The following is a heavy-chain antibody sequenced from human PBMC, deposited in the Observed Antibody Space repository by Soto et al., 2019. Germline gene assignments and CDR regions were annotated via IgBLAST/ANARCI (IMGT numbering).Heavy chain of an antibody. J-gene: IGHJ2*01. Sequence: EVQLVESGEGLVQPGRSPRLSCTASGFIFDNHAMHWVRQAPGKGLEWVAGVTWNSVATGYADSVKGRFTISRDNAKNSLYLQMNSLSAEDTAVYFCVKEGGMKYFDFWGRGTVVTVSS. V-gene: IGHV3-9*01. CDR3: VKEGGMKYFDF. D-gene: IGHD3-16*01. CDR2: VTWNSVAT. CDR1: GFIFDNHA.